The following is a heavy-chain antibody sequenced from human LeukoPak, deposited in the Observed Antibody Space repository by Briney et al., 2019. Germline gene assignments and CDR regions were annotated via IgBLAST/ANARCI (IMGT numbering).Heavy chain of an antibody. D-gene: IGHD6-13*01. CDR1: GFTFSSYS. CDR3: ARDLQLEFRKYYYYYYGMDV. V-gene: IGHV3-21*01. CDR2: ISSSSSYI. J-gene: IGHJ6*02. Sequence: PGGSLRLSCAASGFTFSSYSMNWVRQAPGKGPEWVSSISSSSSYIYYADSVKGRFTISRDNAKNSLYLQMNSLRAEDTAVYYRARDLQLEFRKYYYYYYGMDVWGQGTTVTVSS.